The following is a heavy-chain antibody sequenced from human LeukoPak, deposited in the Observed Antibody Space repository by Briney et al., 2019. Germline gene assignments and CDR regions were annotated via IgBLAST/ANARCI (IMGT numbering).Heavy chain of an antibody. V-gene: IGHV3-23*01. D-gene: IGHD3-22*01. CDR3: AKDHRSGYYFTLFDY. CDR2: INGSGGST. CDR1: EFTFSSYA. J-gene: IGHJ4*02. Sequence: GSLRLSCAASEFTFSSYAMSWVRQAPGKGLEWVSAINGSGGSTYYADSVKGRFTISRDNSKNTLYLQMNSLRAEDTAVYYCAKDHRSGYYFTLFDYWGQGTLVTVSS.